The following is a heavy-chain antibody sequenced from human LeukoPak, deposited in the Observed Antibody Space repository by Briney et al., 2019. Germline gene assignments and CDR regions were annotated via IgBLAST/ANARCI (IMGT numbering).Heavy chain of an antibody. CDR3: ARPSWTSGSYFDY. V-gene: IGHV3-7*01. J-gene: IGHJ4*02. CDR1: EFTFPMYW. Sequence: GGSLRLSCAASEFTFPMYWMTWVRQAPGKGLEWVADIKQDGSEKYYVDSVKGRFTISRQNAKNSLFLQMNSLRAEDTAVYYCARPSWTSGSYFDYWGQGALVIVSS. CDR2: IKQDGSEK. D-gene: IGHD3-10*01.